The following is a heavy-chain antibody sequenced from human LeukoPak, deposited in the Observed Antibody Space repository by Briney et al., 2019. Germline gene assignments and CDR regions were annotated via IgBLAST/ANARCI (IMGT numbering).Heavy chain of an antibody. Sequence: GSLRLSCTVSGGSITTSSYYWGWIRQPPGKGLEWIGIIYYSGSTYYNPSLKGRVTISVDTSKNQFSLKLSSVTAADTAVYYCARAFRARYFDLWGRGTLVSVSS. D-gene: IGHD2/OR15-2a*01. J-gene: IGHJ2*01. V-gene: IGHV4-39*01. CDR3: ARAFRARYFDL. CDR2: IYYSGST. CDR1: GGSITTSSYY.